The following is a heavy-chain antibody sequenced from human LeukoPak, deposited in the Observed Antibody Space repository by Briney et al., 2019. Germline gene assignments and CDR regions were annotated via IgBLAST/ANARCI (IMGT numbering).Heavy chain of an antibody. D-gene: IGHD3-10*01. J-gene: IGHJ5*02. CDR2: MNPNSGNT. Sequence: ASVKVSCKASGYTFTSYDINWVRQATGQGLEWMGWMNPNSGNTGYAQKFQGRVTMTRNTSISTAYMELSSLRSEDTAVYYCARAPMVRGVIVNWFDPWGQGTLVTVS. V-gene: IGHV1-8*01. CDR3: ARAPMVRGVIVNWFDP. CDR1: GYTFTSYD.